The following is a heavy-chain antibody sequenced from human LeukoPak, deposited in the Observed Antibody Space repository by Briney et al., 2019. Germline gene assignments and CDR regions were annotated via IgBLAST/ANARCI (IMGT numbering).Heavy chain of an antibody. CDR1: GYTFTGYY. CDR2: INPNSGGT. J-gene: IGHJ5*02. V-gene: IGHV1-2*02. CDR3: ARGSYYGSGSYYRAGWFDP. D-gene: IGHD3-10*01. Sequence: GASVKVSCKASGYTFTGYYMHWVRQAPGQGLEWMGWINPNSGGTNYAQKFQGRVTMTRDTSISTAYMELSRLRSDDTAVYYCARGSYYGSGSYYRAGWFDPWGQGTLVTVSS.